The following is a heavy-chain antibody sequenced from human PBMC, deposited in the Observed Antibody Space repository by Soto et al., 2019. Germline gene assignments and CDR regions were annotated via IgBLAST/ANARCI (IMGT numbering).Heavy chain of an antibody. CDR1: GFTFSSYS. D-gene: IGHD2-15*01. Sequence: GGSLRLSCAASGFTFSSYSMNWVRQAPGKGLEWVSSISSSSSYIYYADSVKGRFTISRDNAKNSLYLQMNSLRAEDTAVYYCARDMPPGVVVAAPYYFDYWGQGTLVTVSS. CDR3: ARDMPPGVVVAAPYYFDY. CDR2: ISSSSSYI. J-gene: IGHJ4*02. V-gene: IGHV3-21*01.